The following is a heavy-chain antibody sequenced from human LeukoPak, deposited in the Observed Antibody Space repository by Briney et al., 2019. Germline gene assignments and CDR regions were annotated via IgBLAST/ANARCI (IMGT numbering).Heavy chain of an antibody. V-gene: IGHV3-73*01. J-gene: IGHJ4*02. D-gene: IGHD1-26*01. CDR3: TRMGSGRSVDY. CDR2: IRSKANSYAT. CDR1: GFTFSGSA. Sequence: GGSLRLSCAASGFTFSGSAIHWVRQASGKGLEWVGRIRSKANSYATEYAASVKGRFTISRDDPEKTAYLQMNSLKVEDTAVYYCTRMGSGRSVDYWGQGTLVTVSS.